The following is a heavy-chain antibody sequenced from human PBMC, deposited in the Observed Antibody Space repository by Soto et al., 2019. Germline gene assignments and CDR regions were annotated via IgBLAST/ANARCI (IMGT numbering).Heavy chain of an antibody. D-gene: IGHD3-16*01. Sequence: ASVKVSRKASGYTFTSYDINWVRQATGQGLEWMGWMNPNSGNTGYAQKFQGRVTMTRNTSISTAYMELSSLRSEDTAVYYCARLKEGRGGYCNYWGQGTLVTVSS. CDR3: ARLKEGRGGYCNY. V-gene: IGHV1-8*01. CDR2: MNPNSGNT. CDR1: GYTFTSYD. J-gene: IGHJ4*02.